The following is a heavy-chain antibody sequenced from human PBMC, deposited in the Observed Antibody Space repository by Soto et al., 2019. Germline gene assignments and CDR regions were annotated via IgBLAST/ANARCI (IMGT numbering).Heavy chain of an antibody. CDR1: GGTFSSYA. Sequence: GASVKVSCKASGGTFSSYAISWVRQAPGQGLEWMGGIIPIFGTANYAQKFQGRVTITADESTSTAYMELSSLRSEDTAVYYCARDLDSSPPDYYGSGRSQEDYWGQGTLVTVSS. CDR2: IIPIFGTA. V-gene: IGHV1-69*13. D-gene: IGHD3-10*01. CDR3: ARDLDSSPPDYYGSGRSQEDY. J-gene: IGHJ4*02.